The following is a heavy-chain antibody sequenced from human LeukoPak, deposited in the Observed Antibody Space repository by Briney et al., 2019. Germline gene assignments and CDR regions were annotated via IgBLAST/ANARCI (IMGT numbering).Heavy chain of an antibody. D-gene: IGHD3-22*01. CDR2: IWYDGSTK. CDR3: ARSLRDSSGYYFDY. J-gene: IGHJ4*02. CDR1: GFIFSSYG. Sequence: GRSLTLSCAASGFIFSSYGMHWIRQAPGKGLEWVAVIWYDGSTKYYADSVQGRFAISRDNSKNTLYLQMNTLRAEDTAVYYCARSLRDSSGYYFDYWGQGTLVTVSS. V-gene: IGHV3-33*08.